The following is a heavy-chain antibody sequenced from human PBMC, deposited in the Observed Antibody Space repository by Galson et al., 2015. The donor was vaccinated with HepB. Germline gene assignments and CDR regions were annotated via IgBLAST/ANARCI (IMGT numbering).Heavy chain of an antibody. D-gene: IGHD2-21*01. CDR3: GGRLVVVEGSLDF. CDR1: GFVFSSYS. CDR2: ISNDGNKK. J-gene: IGHJ4*02. V-gene: IGHV3-30*04. Sequence: SLRLSCAASGFVFSSYSMHWVRQAPGKGLEWVAVISNDGNKKYYADSVKGRFTISRDNSKNTLWLQMTSPRGDDTAVYYCGGRLVVVEGSLDFWGQGTLVTVSS.